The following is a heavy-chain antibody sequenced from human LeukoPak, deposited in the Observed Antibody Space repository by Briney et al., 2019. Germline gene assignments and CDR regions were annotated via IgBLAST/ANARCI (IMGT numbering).Heavy chain of an antibody. V-gene: IGHV4-61*02. CDR2: IYTSGSA. J-gene: IGHJ4*02. D-gene: IGHD2-2*02. CDR1: GGSLSSGSYY. CDR3: ARDFRVYTSAWYYFDY. Sequence: SETLSLTCTVSGGSLSSGSYYWSWLRQPAGKGLEWIGRIYTSGSADYNPSLKSRVTISVDTSKNQFSLKLNSVTAADTAMYYCARDFRVYTSAWYYFDYWGQGTLVTVSS.